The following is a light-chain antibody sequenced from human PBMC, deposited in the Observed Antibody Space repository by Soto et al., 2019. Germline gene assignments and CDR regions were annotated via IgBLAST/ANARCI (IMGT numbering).Light chain of an antibody. CDR3: TAWDDSLHGVV. CDR2: LNN. Sequence: QSVLTQPPSASGTPGQRVTISCAGSSSNFGSNTVNWYQQLPGTAPKLLIYLNNQRPSGVPDRFSGSKSGTSASLAISGLQSEDEADYYCTAWDDSLHGVVFGGGTKLTVL. V-gene: IGLV1-44*01. J-gene: IGLJ2*01. CDR1: SSNFGSNT.